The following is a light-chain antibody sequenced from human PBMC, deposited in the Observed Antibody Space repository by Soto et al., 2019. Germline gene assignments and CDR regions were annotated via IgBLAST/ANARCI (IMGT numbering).Light chain of an antibody. CDR1: QSVSRK. J-gene: IGKJ1*01. CDR2: GAS. CDR3: QQYDKWPRT. Sequence: EIVMTQSPATLSVSPGERATLSCRASQSVSRKLAWYQQTRGQAPRLLIYGASTRATGVPARFSGSRSGTEFTLTNSNLQSEGFPFYHCQQYDKWPRTFGKGTKVEI. V-gene: IGKV3-15*01.